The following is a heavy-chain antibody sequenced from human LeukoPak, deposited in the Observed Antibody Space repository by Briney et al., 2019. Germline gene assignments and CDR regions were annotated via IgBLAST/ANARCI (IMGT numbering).Heavy chain of an antibody. CDR1: GYTFRSYI. Sequence: GGSLRLSCAGSGYTFRSYIMNWVRQAPGQGREWVSYISSSSGTIYYADSVKGRFTISRDNAKNTLYLQMNGLRAEKTAVYYCARDLGYGDYESFDYWGQGALVTVSS. CDR2: ISSSSGTI. V-gene: IGHV3-48*01. CDR3: ARDLGYGDYESFDY. D-gene: IGHD4-17*01. J-gene: IGHJ4*02.